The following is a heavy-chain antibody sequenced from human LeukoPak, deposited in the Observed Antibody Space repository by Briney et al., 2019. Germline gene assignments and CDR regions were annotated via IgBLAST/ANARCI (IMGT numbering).Heavy chain of an antibody. D-gene: IGHD3-3*01. CDR3: ARDFWSGQAEGGGAFDI. CDR1: GGSISSGSYY. J-gene: IGHJ3*02. CDR2: IYTSGST. V-gene: IGHV4-61*02. Sequence: SQTLSLTCTVSGGSISSGSYYWSWIRQPAGKGLEWIGRIYTSGSTNYNPSLKSRVTISVDTSKNQFSLKLSSVTAADTAVYYCARDFWSGQAEGGGAFDIWGQGTMVTVSS.